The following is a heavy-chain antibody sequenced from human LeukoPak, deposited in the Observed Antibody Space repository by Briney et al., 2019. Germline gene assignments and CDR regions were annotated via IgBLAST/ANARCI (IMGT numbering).Heavy chain of an antibody. J-gene: IGHJ4*02. CDR2: INHSGST. CDR3: ASLHDSSGSNDY. CDR1: GFTFSSYA. V-gene: IGHV4-34*01. Sequence: PGGSLRLSCAASGFTFSSYAMSWARQPPGKGLEWIGEINHSGSTNYNPSLKSRVTISVDTSKNQFSLKLSSVTAADTAVYYCASLHDSSGSNDYWGQGTLVTVSS. D-gene: IGHD3-22*01.